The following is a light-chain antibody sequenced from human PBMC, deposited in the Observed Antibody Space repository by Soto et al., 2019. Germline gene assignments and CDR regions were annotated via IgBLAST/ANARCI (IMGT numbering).Light chain of an antibody. V-gene: IGKV3-15*01. CDR3: RSGGT. Sequence: EIVMPQSPATLSVSPGERATLSCRASQSVSSNLAWYQQKPGQAPRLLIYGASTRATGIPARFSGSGSGTEFTLTISSLQSEDFAVYYCRSGGTFGQGTKVDIK. J-gene: IGKJ1*01. CDR2: GAS. CDR1: QSVSSN.